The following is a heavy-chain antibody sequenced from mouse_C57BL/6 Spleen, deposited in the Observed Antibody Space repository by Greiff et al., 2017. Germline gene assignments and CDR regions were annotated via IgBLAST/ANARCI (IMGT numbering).Heavy chain of an antibody. CDR1: GFTFSNYW. J-gene: IGHJ3*01. CDR3: TFLDGQGFAY. Sequence: EVKVEESGGGLVQPGGSMKLSCVASGFTFSNYWMNWVRQSPEKGLEWVAQIRLKSDNYATHYAESVKGRFTISRDDSKSSVYLQMNNLRAEDTGIYYCTFLDGQGFAYWGQGTLVTVSA. D-gene: IGHD2-3*01. CDR2: IRLKSDNYAT. V-gene: IGHV6-3*01.